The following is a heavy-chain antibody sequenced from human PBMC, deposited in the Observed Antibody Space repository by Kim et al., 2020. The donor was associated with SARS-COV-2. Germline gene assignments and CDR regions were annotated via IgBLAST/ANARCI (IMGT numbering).Heavy chain of an antibody. V-gene: IGHV3-11*01. CDR3: ARVRVTGNWFGP. Sequence: YYADTVKGRFTISRDNAKNSLYLQMNSLRAEDTAVYYCARVRVTGNWFGPWGQGTLVTVSS. D-gene: IGHD1-1*01. J-gene: IGHJ5*02.